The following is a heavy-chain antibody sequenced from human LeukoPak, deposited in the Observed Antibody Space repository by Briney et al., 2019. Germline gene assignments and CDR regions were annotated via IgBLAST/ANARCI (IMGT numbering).Heavy chain of an antibody. D-gene: IGHD4-11*01. Sequence: GNSLRLSCAASGFIFSHYGMHWVRQAPGKGLEWVAVIWSDATNRFYGASVKGRFTISRDNSQNTVFLQMNSLRAEDTAIYYCARDAQRGFDYSNSLEYWGHGTLVTVSS. CDR3: ARDAQRGFDYSNSLEY. J-gene: IGHJ4*01. CDR1: GFIFSHYG. V-gene: IGHV3-33*01. CDR2: IWSDATNR.